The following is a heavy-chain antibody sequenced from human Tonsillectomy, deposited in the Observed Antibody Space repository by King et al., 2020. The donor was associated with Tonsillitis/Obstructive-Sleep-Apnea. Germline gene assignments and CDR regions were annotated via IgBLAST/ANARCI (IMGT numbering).Heavy chain of an antibody. CDR2: IHPSGST. CDR1: GGSISSDNW. D-gene: IGHD3-3*01. J-gene: IGHJ4*02. Sequence: VQLQESGPGLVKPSGTLSLTCAVSGGSISSDNWWSWVRQPRGTGLEWIGEIHPSGSTNYKPSLRSRVTMSVDKSKNQFSLKLNSVSAADTAVYYCAKDGRDTIFGVVAIWGQGTLVTVSS. V-gene: IGHV4-4*02. CDR3: AKDGRDTIFGVVAI.